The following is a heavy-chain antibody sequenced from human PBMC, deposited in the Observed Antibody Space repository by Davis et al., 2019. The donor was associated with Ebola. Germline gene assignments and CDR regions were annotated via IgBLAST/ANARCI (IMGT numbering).Heavy chain of an antibody. J-gene: IGHJ5*02. CDR3: AGHFGGRWVQDPRDSRFDP. D-gene: IGHD5-24*01. Sequence: MPGGSLRLSCTVSAAPISSSSYYWGWIRQPPGKGLAWLWSIYYSGSTYYNPSLKSRVTISVDTSKNQFSLKLSSVTAADTAVYYCAGHFGGRWVQDPRDSRFDPWGQGTLVTVSS. CDR1: AAPISSSSYY. CDR2: IYYSGST. V-gene: IGHV4-39*01.